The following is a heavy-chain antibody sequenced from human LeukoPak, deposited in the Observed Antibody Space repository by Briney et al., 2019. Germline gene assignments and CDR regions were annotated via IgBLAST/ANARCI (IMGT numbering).Heavy chain of an antibody. CDR1: GFTFSSSC. J-gene: IGHJ5*02. V-gene: IGHV3-7*05. CDR2: IKKNASQK. D-gene: IGHD6-19*01. Sequence: PGGSLRLSCAASGFTFSSSCMSWVRQPPGKGLEWVAYIKKNASQKYYVDSVKGRFTISRDNAKNSLYLQMNSLRAEDTAVYYWSRDPEYGGGAWGQGTLVTVSS. CDR3: SRDPEYGGGA.